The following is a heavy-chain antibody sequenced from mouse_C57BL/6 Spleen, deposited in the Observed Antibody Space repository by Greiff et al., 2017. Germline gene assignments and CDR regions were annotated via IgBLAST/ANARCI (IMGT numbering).Heavy chain of an antibody. CDR1: GYTFTSYW. Sequence: QVQLQQSGAELAKPGASVKLSCKASGYTFTSYWMHWVKQRPGQGLEWIGYINPSSGYTKYNQKFKDKATLTAAKSSSTAYMQLSSLTYEDSSVYYCARSLYDGYLYAMDYWGQGTSVTVSS. D-gene: IGHD2-3*01. V-gene: IGHV1-7*01. J-gene: IGHJ4*01. CDR2: INPSSGYT. CDR3: ARSLYDGYLYAMDY.